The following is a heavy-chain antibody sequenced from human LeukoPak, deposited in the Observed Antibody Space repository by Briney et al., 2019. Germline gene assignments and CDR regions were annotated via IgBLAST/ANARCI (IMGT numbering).Heavy chain of an antibody. CDR3: ARALGYCSGGSCYPSGS. V-gene: IGHV1-8*01. D-gene: IGHD2-15*01. Sequence: ASVKVSCKASGYTFTSYDINWVRQAPGQALEWMGWMNPNSGNTGYAQKFQGRVTMTRNTSISTAYMELSSLRSEDTAVYYCARALGYCSGGSCYPSGSWGQGTLVTVSS. CDR2: MNPNSGNT. CDR1: GYTFTSYD. J-gene: IGHJ4*02.